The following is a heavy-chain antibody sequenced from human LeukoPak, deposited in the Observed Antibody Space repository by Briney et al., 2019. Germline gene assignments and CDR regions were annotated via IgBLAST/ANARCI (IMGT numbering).Heavy chain of an antibody. CDR2: IKSKTDGGTT. D-gene: IGHD3-22*01. J-gene: IGHJ4*02. V-gene: IGHV3-15*01. CDR1: GFTFSSYA. Sequence: GGSLRLSCAASGFTFSSYAMSWVRQAPGRGLEGVGLIKSKTDGGTTDYAAPVKGRFTISRDDSKTTLYLQMSSLRAEDTAVYYCHPQLVVFATSDFWGQGTLVTVSS. CDR3: HPQLVVFATSDF.